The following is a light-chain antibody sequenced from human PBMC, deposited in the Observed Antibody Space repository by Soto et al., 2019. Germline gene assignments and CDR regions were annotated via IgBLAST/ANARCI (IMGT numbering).Light chain of an antibody. CDR3: CSYTTSNTRQIV. J-gene: IGLJ1*01. CDR2: DVS. CDR1: SSDVGGYNY. Sequence: QSALTQPASVSGSPGQSITISCTGTSSDVGGYNYVSWYQQHPGKAHKFMIYDVSNRPSGVSNRFSGSKSGNTASLTNSGLRAEDEADYYCCSYTTSNTRQIVFGTGTKVTVL. V-gene: IGLV2-14*01.